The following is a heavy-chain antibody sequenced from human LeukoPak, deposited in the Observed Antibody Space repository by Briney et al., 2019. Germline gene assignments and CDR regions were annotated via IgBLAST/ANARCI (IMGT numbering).Heavy chain of an antibody. D-gene: IGHD3-3*01. V-gene: IGHV1-8*03. CDR1: GYTFTSYD. CDR3: ARGGFHYYYMDV. CDR2: MNPNSGNT. J-gene: IGHJ6*03. Sequence: ASVKVSCKASGYTFTSYDINWVRQATGQGLEWMGWMNPNSGNTGYAQKFQGRVTITRNTSIGTAYMELSSLRSEDTAVYYCARGGFHYYYMDVWGKGTTVTVSS.